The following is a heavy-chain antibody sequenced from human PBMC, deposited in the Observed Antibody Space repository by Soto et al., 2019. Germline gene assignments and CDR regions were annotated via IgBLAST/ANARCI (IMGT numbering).Heavy chain of an antibody. V-gene: IGHV1-2*04. CDR3: ARDRSSSWYGMDV. CDR1: GYTFTGYY. D-gene: IGHD6-13*01. Sequence: GASVKVSCKASGYTFTGYYMHWVRQAPGQGLEWMGWINPNSGGTNYAQKFQGWVTMTRDTSISTAYMELSRLRSDDTAVYYCARDRSSSWYGMDVWGQGTTVTVSS. CDR2: INPNSGGT. J-gene: IGHJ6*02.